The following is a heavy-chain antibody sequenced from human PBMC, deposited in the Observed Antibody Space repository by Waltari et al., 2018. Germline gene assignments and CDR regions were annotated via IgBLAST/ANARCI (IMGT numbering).Heavy chain of an antibody. J-gene: IGHJ5*02. CDR1: GGSLRSYRYS. CDR3: ARGYFYGSGQNWFDP. V-gene: IGHV4-30-2*01. Sequence: QLQLQESGSGLVKTSQTLSLTCAVSGGSLRSYRYSWSWFRQPPGKALELVGYIFHTGRIYYNPSLSNRATISVDRSQNQFSLRLSSVTVADTAVYFCARGYFYGSGQNWFDPWGQGTLVTVSS. D-gene: IGHD3-10*01. CDR2: IFHTGRI.